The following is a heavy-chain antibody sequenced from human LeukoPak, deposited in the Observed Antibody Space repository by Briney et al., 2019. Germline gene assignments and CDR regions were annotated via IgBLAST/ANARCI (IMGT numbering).Heavy chain of an antibody. CDR2: IHYTGST. V-gene: IGHV4-59*11. D-gene: IGHD1-26*01. CDR1: GGSISSHY. CDR3: ARSDGAGATDY. J-gene: IGHJ4*02. Sequence: SETLSLTCSVSGGSISSHYWSWMRQPPGKGLEWIGYIHYTGSTDYNPSLKSRVTISIDTSKNQLPLNLNSVTAADAAVYYCARSDGAGATDYWGQGTLVSVSS.